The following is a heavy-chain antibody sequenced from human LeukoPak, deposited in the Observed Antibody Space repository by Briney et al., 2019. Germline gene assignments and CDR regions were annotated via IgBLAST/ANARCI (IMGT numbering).Heavy chain of an antibody. CDR1: GLTFSSYA. V-gene: IGHV3-23*01. Sequence: GGSLRLSCAASGLTFSSYAMSWVRQAPGKGLEWVSGIGASGGSTYYADSVKGRFTISRDNSENTLYLQMNRLRAEDTAVYYCAKVGSTMVRGVIKDWGQGTLVTVSS. CDR3: AKVGSTMVRGVIKD. J-gene: IGHJ4*02. CDR2: IGASGGST. D-gene: IGHD3-10*01.